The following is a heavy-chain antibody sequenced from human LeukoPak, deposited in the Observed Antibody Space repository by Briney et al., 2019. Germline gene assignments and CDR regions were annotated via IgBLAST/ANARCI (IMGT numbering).Heavy chain of an antibody. CDR3: AKDIADSYYYDSSGYYYSWFDY. J-gene: IGHJ4*02. D-gene: IGHD3-22*01. CDR1: GYTFTTYY. Sequence: GASVKVSCKASGYTFTTYYMHWVRQAPGQGLEWMGIINVGAGTTSFARKFQGGVTMTRDTSTSTVYMDLGSLRSDDTAVYYCAKDIADSYYYDSSGYYYSWFDYWGQGTLVTVSS. CDR2: INVGAGTT. V-gene: IGHV1-46*01.